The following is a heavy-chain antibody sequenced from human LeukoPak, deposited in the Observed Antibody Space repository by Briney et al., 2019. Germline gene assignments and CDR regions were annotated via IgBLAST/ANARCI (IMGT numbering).Heavy chain of an antibody. Sequence: ETLSLTCTVSGGSINSHFWSWIRQPPGKGLEWIGYIYYSGCTKYNLSLQSRVTISVDTSESNFSLKLTSVTAADTAVYYCARLLDNDSSGYPDTFDMWGQGTVVIVSS. CDR1: GGSINSHF. J-gene: IGHJ3*02. CDR3: ARLLDNDSSGYPDTFDM. V-gene: IGHV4-59*11. CDR2: IYYSGCT. D-gene: IGHD3-22*01.